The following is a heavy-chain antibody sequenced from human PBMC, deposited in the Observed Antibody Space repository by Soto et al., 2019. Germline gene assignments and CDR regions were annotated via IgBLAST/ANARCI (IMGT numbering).Heavy chain of an antibody. D-gene: IGHD6-13*01. CDR3: ARDLQQLVREEGYYCYYYGMDV. V-gene: IGHV4-61*01. CDR1: GGSVSSGSYY. J-gene: IGHJ6*02. Sequence: SETLSLTCTVSGGSVSSGSYYWSWIRQPPGKGLEWIGYIYYSGSTNYNPSLKSRVTISVDTSKNQFSLKLSSVTAADTAVYYCARDLQQLVREEGYYCYYYGMDVWGQGTTVTVSS. CDR2: IYYSGST.